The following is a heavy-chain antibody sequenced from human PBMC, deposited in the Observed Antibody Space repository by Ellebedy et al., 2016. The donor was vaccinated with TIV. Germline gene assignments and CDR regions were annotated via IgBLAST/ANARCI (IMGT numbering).Heavy chain of an antibody. V-gene: IGHV3-23*01. CDR1: GFTFSTFA. CDR2: VTDSGSRT. CDR3: AKDLGKGVTLDAFDI. Sequence: GESLKISXAASGFTFSTFAMNWVRQAPGKGLEWVSGVTDSGSRTFYSDSVKGRFTISRDNSEKTVYLQMNSLRAEDTAVYYCAKDLGKGVTLDAFDIWGQGTTVIVSS. D-gene: IGHD3-3*01. J-gene: IGHJ3*02.